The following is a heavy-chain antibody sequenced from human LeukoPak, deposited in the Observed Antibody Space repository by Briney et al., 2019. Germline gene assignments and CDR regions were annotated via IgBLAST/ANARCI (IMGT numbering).Heavy chain of an antibody. CDR1: GYSFTSYW. V-gene: IGHV5-51*01. CDR3: ARPVSSSLWSGYPYYFDY. CDR2: IYPGDSDT. D-gene: IGHD3-3*01. Sequence: GESLKISCKGSGYSFTSYWIGWVRQMPGKGLEWMGIIYPGDSDTRYSTSFQGQVTISADKSISTAYLQWSSLKASDTAMYYCARPVSSSLWSGYPYYFDYWGQGTLVTVSS. J-gene: IGHJ4*02.